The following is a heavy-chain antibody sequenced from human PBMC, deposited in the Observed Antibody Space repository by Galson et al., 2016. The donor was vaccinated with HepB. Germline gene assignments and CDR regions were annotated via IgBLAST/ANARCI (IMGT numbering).Heavy chain of an antibody. Sequence: SLRLSCAGSGLIFIDNALIWVRQAPGKGLEWVSSFYGVDITYYVGSVKGRFTISRDNSKNMVYLQMNSLRPEDTAVYYCAGNMEYMEPRGLDLDYWGQGTLVTVSS. V-gene: IGHV3-66*02. CDR3: AGNMEYMEPRGLDLDY. D-gene: IGHD6-6*01. J-gene: IGHJ4*02. CDR2: FYGVDIT. CDR1: GLIFIDNA.